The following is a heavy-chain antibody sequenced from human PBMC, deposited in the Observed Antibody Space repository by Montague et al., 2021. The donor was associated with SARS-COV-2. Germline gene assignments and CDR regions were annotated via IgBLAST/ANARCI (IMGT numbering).Heavy chain of an antibody. D-gene: IGHD3-22*01. J-gene: IGHJ4*02. CDR2: ISASGST. CDR3: ARVDSSGPGDY. Sequence: SETLSLTCTVSGGSLNNYFWSWIRQPPGKGLEWVGYISASGSTKYNPSLQSRVTISVDTARNQFSLKLLSVTAADTAFYYCARVDSSGPGDYWGQGILVTVSS. CDR1: GGSLNNYF. V-gene: IGHV4-4*08.